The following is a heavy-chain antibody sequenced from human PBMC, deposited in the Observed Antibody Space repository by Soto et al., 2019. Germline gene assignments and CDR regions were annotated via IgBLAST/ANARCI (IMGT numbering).Heavy chain of an antibody. CDR2: ISSSSSYI. D-gene: IGHD1-26*01. Sequence: GGSLRLSCAASRFTFSSYSMNWVRQAPGKGLEWVSSISSSSSYIYYADSVEGRFTISRDNAKNSLYLQMNSLRAEDTAVYYCARELSGSYFDYWGQGTLVTVSS. V-gene: IGHV3-21*01. J-gene: IGHJ4*02. CDR3: ARELSGSYFDY. CDR1: RFTFSSYS.